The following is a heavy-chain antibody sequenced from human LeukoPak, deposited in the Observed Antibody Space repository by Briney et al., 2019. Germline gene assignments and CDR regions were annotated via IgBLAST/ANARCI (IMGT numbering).Heavy chain of an antibody. D-gene: IGHD3-10*01. J-gene: IGHJ4*02. CDR1: GFTFDDYA. CDR3: AKDGSYSRVRGVHLYYFDY. V-gene: IGHV3-9*01. Sequence: GGSLRLSCAASGFTFDDYAMHWVRQAPGKGLEWVSGISWNSGSIGYADSVKGRFTISRDNAKNSLYLQMNSLRAEDTALYYCAKDGSYSRVRGVHLYYFDYWGQGTLVTVSS. CDR2: ISWNSGSI.